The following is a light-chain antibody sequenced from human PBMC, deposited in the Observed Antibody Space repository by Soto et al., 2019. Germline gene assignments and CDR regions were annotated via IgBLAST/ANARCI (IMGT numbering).Light chain of an antibody. CDR2: EVT. CDR3: SSYAGSSARVV. V-gene: IGLV2-8*01. J-gene: IGLJ2*01. CDR1: SSDVGGYNY. Sequence: QLVLTQPPSASGSPGQSVTISCTGTSSDVGGYNYVSWYQQHPGKAPKLMIYEVTKRPSGVPDRFSGSESDTTASLIISGLQPEDEADYYCSSYAGSSARVVFGGGTKLTVL.